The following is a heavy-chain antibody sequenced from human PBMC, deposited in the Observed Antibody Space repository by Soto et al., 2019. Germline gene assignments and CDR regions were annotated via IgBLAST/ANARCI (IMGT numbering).Heavy chain of an antibody. Sequence: SETLSLTCTVSGYSISSYYWSWIRQPPGKGLEWIGYIYYSGSTNYNPSLKSRVTISVDTPKNQFSLKLTSVTAADTAVYYCGRESPGAGHFDYWGQGALVTVSS. CDR1: GYSISSYY. CDR2: IYYSGST. V-gene: IGHV4-59*01. D-gene: IGHD6-13*01. CDR3: GRESPGAGHFDY. J-gene: IGHJ4*02.